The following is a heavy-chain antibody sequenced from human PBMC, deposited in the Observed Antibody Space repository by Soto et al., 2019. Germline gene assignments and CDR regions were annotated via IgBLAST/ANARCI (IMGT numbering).Heavy chain of an antibody. Sequence: VAEGYSGDGGGCRIRKKKHPGKGLEWIGYIYYSGSTYYNPSLKSRVTISVDTSKNQFSLKLSSVTAADTAVYYCARVITMVRGASYYYGMDVWGQGTTVTVSS. CDR2: IYYSGST. D-gene: IGHD3-10*01. CDR3: ARVITMVRGASYYYGMDV. V-gene: IGHV4-31*02. CDR1: EGYSGDGGGC. J-gene: IGHJ6*02.